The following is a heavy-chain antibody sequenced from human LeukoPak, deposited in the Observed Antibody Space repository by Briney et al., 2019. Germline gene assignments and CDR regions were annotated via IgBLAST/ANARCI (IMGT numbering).Heavy chain of an antibody. V-gene: IGHV3-48*01. CDR3: ARDPYSSSSLDY. J-gene: IGHJ4*02. CDR1: GFTFDDYG. CDR2: ISRGSTTI. D-gene: IGHD6-6*01. Sequence: PGGSLRLSCAASGFTFDDYGMNWVRQAPGKGLEWLSYISRGSTTIYYADSVKGRFTISRDNAKNSMYLQMNSLRAEDTAVYYCARDPYSSSSLDYWGQGTLVTVSS.